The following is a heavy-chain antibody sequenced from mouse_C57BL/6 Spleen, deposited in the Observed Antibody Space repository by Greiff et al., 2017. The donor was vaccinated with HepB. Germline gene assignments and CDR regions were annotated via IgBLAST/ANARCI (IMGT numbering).Heavy chain of an antibody. CDR3: VRPILSGAMDY. CDR1: GFSFNTYA. V-gene: IGHV10-1*01. CDR2: IRSKSNNYAT. D-gene: IGHD3-1*01. Sequence: EVQLVESGGGLVQPKGSLKLSCAASGFSFNTYAMNWVRQAPGKGLEWVARIRSKSNNYATYYADSVKDRFTISRDDSESMLYLQMNNLKTEDTAMYYCVRPILSGAMDYWGQGTSVTVSS. J-gene: IGHJ4*01.